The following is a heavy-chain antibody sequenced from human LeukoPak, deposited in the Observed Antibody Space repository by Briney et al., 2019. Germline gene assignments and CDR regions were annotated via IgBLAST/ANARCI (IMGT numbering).Heavy chain of an antibody. Sequence: SETLSLTCTVSGYSISSGYYWGWIRQPPGKGLEWIGEINHSGSTNYNPSLKSRVTISVDTSKNQFSLKLSSVTVADTAVYYCARGRMWIYYYYYMDVWGKGTTVTVSS. CDR1: GYSISSGYY. V-gene: IGHV4-38-2*02. CDR2: INHSGST. J-gene: IGHJ6*03. D-gene: IGHD5-12*01. CDR3: ARGRMWIYYYYYMDV.